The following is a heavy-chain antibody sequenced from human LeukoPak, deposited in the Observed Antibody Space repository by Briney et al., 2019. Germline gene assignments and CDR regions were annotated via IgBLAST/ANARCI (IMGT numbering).Heavy chain of an antibody. CDR3: ARMEDTVSYYYGMDV. CDR2: IYYSGSS. Sequence: ETLSLTCAVSGGSLSSYYWSWVRQPPGQGLEWIGCIYYSGSSNYNPSLKSRVTISVDTSKNQFSLQLSSVTAADTAVYYCARMEDTVSYYYGMDVWGQGTTVTDSS. J-gene: IGHJ6*02. CDR1: GGSLSSYY. D-gene: IGHD5-18*01. V-gene: IGHV4-59*08.